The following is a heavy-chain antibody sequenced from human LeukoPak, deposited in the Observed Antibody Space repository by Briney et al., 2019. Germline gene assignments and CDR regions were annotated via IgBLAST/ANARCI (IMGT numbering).Heavy chain of an antibody. CDR1: GGSFSGYY. D-gene: IGHD1-26*01. CDR3: AREWELLLGYYYYMDV. CDR2: INHSGST. V-gene: IGHV4-34*01. J-gene: IGHJ6*03. Sequence: SETLSLTCAVYGGSFSGYYWSWIRQPPGKGLEWIGGINHSGSTNYNPSLKSRVTISVDTSKNQFSLKLSSVTAADTAVYYCAREWELLLGYYYYMDVWGKGTTVTVSS.